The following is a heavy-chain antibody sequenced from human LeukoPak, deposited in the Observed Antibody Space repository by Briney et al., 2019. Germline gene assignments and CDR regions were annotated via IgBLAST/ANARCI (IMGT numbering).Heavy chain of an antibody. V-gene: IGHV4-4*07. CDR1: GGSVSGYY. Sequence: SETLSLTCTVSGGSVSGYYCSWIRQPAVKGLEWIGRIYSTGSTDYNASLKSRVTMSVDTSKNQFSLKLSPVTAADTAVYYCARMSYDRTGEGRANLYYYYMAVWGKGTTVTVSS. CDR2: IYSTGST. CDR3: ARMSYDRTGEGRANLYYYYMAV. D-gene: IGHD3-3*01. J-gene: IGHJ6*03.